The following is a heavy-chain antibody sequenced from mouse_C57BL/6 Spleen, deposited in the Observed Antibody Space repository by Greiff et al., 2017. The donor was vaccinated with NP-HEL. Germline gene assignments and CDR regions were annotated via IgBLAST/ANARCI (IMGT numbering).Heavy chain of an antibody. V-gene: IGHV1-64*01. CDR2: IHPNSGST. J-gene: IGHJ2*01. CDR3: ARWGGSSLGDY. Sequence: QVQLQQPGAELVKPGASVKLSCKASGYTFTSYWMHWVKQRPGQGLEWIGMIHPNSGSTNYNEKFKSKATLTVDKSSRTAYMQLSSLTSADSAVYYCARWGGSSLGDYWGQGTTLTVSS. CDR1: GYTFTSYW. D-gene: IGHD1-1*01.